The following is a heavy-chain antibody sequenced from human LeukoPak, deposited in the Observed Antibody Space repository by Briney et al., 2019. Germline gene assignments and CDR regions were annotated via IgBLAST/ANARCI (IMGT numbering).Heavy chain of an antibody. CDR2: ISSSGSTI. D-gene: IGHD3-9*01. CDR1: GFTFSSYE. CDR3: AKAPFGRRYFDWSAAYYFDY. V-gene: IGHV3-48*03. Sequence: GGSLRLSCAASGFTFSSYEMNWVRQAPGKGLEWVSYISSSGSTIYYADSVKGRFTISRDNSKNTLYLQMNSLRAEDTAVYYCAKAPFGRRYFDWSAAYYFDYWGQGTLVTVSS. J-gene: IGHJ4*02.